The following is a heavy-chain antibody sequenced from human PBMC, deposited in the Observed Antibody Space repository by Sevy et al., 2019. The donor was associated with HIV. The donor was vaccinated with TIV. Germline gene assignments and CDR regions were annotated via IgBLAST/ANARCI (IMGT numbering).Heavy chain of an antibody. Sequence: GGSLRLSCATSGFTFSSYGMHWVRQAPGKGLERVSLIWFHGTKEYYSDSVKGRFTVSRDNSKNTLYLQLTSLRPEDTAVYYWSRDRRVPGTRDFDYWGQGTLVSVSS. CDR1: GFTFSSYG. V-gene: IGHV3-33*01. D-gene: IGHD6-19*01. J-gene: IGHJ4*02. CDR2: IWFHGTKE. CDR3: SRDRRVPGTRDFDY.